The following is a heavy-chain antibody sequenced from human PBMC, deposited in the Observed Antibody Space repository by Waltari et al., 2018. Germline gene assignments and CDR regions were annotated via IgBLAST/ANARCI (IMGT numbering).Heavy chain of an antibody. CDR3: ARAGTXDYMDV. CDR1: GGXXSXYY. CDR2: NYPSGST. J-gene: IGHJ6*03. Sequence: QVQLQASGPGLVKPSETLSLXSTVTGGXXSXYYWSWIRQPAGKGLEWLGRNYPSGSTNYNPPLKSRVTLSVDTSKNPFSLKLRAVTAADTAVYYCARAGTXDYMDVWGKGTTVXXSS. V-gene: IGHV4-4*07.